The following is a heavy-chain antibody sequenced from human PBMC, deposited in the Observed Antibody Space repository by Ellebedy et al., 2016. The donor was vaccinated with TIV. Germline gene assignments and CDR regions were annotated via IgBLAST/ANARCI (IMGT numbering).Heavy chain of an antibody. J-gene: IGHJ3*01. D-gene: IGHD1-14*01. CDR2: ITESGGNT. Sequence: GESLKISCAASGLTFSSHAMSWVRQAPGKGLAWVSTITESGGNTYYADSVKVRFTISRDNSKDTLYLQMNSLRAEDTAIYYCARNQEGDGPAFDVWGQGTMVTVSS. CDR3: ARNQEGDGPAFDV. V-gene: IGHV3-23*01. CDR1: GLTFSSHA.